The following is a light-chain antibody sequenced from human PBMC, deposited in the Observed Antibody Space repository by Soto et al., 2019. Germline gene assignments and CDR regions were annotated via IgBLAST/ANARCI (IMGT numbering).Light chain of an antibody. J-gene: IGLJ1*01. Sequence: QSLLTQPASVSGSPGQTITISCTGTSSDVGGYNHVSWYQIHPGKAPKLIIYEVTSRPSGVSYRFSGSKSGNSASLTISGIQVEDEAGYYCSSYASSSSYVFGGGTKVTVL. V-gene: IGLV2-14*01. CDR3: SSYASSSSYV. CDR1: SSDVGGYNH. CDR2: EVT.